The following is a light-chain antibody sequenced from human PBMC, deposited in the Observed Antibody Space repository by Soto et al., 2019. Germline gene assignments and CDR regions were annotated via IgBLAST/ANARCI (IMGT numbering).Light chain of an antibody. Sequence: AIRMTQSPSSFSASTGDRVTITCRASQGISSYLAWYQQKPRKAPKLLIYAASTLQSGVPSRFSGSGSGTDFTLTISCLQSEDFATYYCQQYYSYSLTFGGGTKVEIK. CDR2: AAS. CDR1: QGISSY. CDR3: QQYYSYSLT. J-gene: IGKJ4*01. V-gene: IGKV1-8*01.